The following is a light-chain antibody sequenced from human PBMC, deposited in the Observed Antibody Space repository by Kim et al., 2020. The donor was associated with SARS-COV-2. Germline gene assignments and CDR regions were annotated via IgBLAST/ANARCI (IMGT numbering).Light chain of an antibody. CDR1: QDISKY. CDR3: QQYDNLPPLT. CDR2: DSS. Sequence: DIQMTQSPSSVSAYVGDRVTITCQASQDISKYLNWYQQKPGKAPELLIYDSSTLETGVPSRFRGNGSGTHYTFTITSLQPEDIATYYCQQYDNLPPLTFGGGTKVDIK. V-gene: IGKV1-33*01. J-gene: IGKJ4*01.